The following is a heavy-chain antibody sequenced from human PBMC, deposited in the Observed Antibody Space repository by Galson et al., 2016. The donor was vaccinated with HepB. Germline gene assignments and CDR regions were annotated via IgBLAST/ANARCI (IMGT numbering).Heavy chain of an antibody. D-gene: IGHD3-16*01. CDR3: AREDIGGFDP. CDR1: GFIISTYD. Sequence: SLRLSCAASGFIISTYDMHWVRQAAGKGLEWVSVIGIADDTYYGDPVKGRFTISRDNAKNSLYLQMNSLRAEDTAVYYCAREDIGGFDPWGQGTLVTVSS. V-gene: IGHV3-13*01. J-gene: IGHJ5*02. CDR2: IGIADDT.